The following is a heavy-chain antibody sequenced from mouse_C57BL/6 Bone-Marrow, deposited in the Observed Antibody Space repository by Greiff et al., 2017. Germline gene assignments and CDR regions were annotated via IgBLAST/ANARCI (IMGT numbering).Heavy chain of an antibody. CDR3: ARDWANFYYRYFRV. J-gene: IGHJ1*03. CDR2: IDPSDSYT. CDR1: GYTFTSYW. Sequence: QVQLQQSGAELVMPGASVKLSCKASGYTFTSYWMHWVKQRPGQGLEWIGEIDPSDSYTNYNPKFKGKSTLTVDKSSSTAYMQLSSLTSEDSAVSYFARDWANFYYRYFRVWGTGTTGTVSS. D-gene: IGHD3-1*01. V-gene: IGHV1-69*01.